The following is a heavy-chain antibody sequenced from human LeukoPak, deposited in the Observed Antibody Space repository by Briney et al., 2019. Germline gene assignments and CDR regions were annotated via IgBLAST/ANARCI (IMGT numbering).Heavy chain of an antibody. V-gene: IGHV3-21*01. Sequence: AGGSLRLSCAASGFTFSSYSMNWVRQAPGKGLEWVSSISSSSSYIYYADSVKGRFTISRDNAKNSLYLQMNSLRAEDTAVYYCARGTTSRYHNFPYWGQGTLVTVSS. J-gene: IGHJ4*02. CDR2: ISSSSSYI. CDR1: GFTFSSYS. D-gene: IGHD2-2*01. CDR3: ARGTTSRYHNFPY.